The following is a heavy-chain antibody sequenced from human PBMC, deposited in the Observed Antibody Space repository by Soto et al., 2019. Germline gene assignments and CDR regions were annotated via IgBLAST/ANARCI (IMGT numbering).Heavy chain of an antibody. Sequence: QVQLVQSGAEVKKPGSSVKVSCKASGGTFSSYAISWVRQAPGQGLEWMGGIIPIFGTANYAQKFQGRVTITADEYTSTAYMVLSSLRSEDTAVYYGSSRVIAVAGTGWFDPWGQGTLVTVSS. J-gene: IGHJ5*02. D-gene: IGHD6-19*01. CDR1: GGTFSSYA. CDR3: SSRVIAVAGTGWFDP. CDR2: IIPIFGTA. V-gene: IGHV1-69*01.